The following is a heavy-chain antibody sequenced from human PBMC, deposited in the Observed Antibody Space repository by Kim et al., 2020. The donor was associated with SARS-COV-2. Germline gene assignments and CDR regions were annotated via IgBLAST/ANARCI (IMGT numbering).Heavy chain of an antibody. Sequence: ASVKVSCKASGYTFTGYYMHWVRQAPGQGLEWMGWINPNSGGTNYAQKFQGWVTMTRDTSISTAYMELSRLRSDDTAVYYCAREARYCSSTSCYGYFDYWGQGTLVTVSS. J-gene: IGHJ4*02. D-gene: IGHD2-2*01. CDR1: GYTFTGYY. V-gene: IGHV1-2*04. CDR3: AREARYCSSTSCYGYFDY. CDR2: INPNSGGT.